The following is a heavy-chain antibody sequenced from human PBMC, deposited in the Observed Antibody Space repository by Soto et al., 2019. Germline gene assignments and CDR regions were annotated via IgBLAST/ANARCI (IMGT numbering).Heavy chain of an antibody. CDR3: ARDFGIAALPDAFDI. CDR1: GYSISSGYY. CDR2: IYHSGST. V-gene: IGHV4-38-2*02. Sequence: PSETLSLTCAVSGYSISSGYYWGWIRQPPGKGLEWIGSIYHSGSTYYNPSLKSRVTISVDTSKNQFSLKLSPVTAADTAVYYCARDFGIAALPDAFDIWGQGTMVTVSS. J-gene: IGHJ3*02. D-gene: IGHD6-6*01.